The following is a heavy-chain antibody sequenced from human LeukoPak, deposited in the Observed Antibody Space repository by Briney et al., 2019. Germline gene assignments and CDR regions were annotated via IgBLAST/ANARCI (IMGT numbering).Heavy chain of an antibody. Sequence: GGSLRLSCAASGFTFSSYSMSWVRQAPGKGLEWVSIVSTGGDLTYYADSVKGRFTISRDNSKSTLYLQMYSLRDEDTAVYYCVKDSNGNRSGFDFQHWGQGTLVTVSS. D-gene: IGHD2/OR15-2a*01. CDR2: VSTGGDLT. J-gene: IGHJ1*01. CDR3: VKDSNGNRSGFDFQH. V-gene: IGHV3-23*01. CDR1: GFTFSSYS.